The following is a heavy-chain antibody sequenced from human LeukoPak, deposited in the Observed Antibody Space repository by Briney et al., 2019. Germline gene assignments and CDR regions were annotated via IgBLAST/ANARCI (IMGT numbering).Heavy chain of an antibody. CDR2: IYYSGST. V-gene: IGHV4-31*03. Sequence: SSETLSLTCTVSGGSISSGGYYWSWIRQHPGKGLEWIGYIYYSGSTYYNPSLKSRATISVDTSKNQFSLKLSSVTAADTAVYYCARVKGRIAAAGTDWFDPWGQGTLVTVSS. CDR3: ARVKGRIAAAGTDWFDP. CDR1: GGSISSGGYY. D-gene: IGHD6-13*01. J-gene: IGHJ5*02.